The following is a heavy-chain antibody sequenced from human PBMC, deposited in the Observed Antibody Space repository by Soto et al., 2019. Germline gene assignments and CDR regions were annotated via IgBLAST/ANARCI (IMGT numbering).Heavy chain of an antibody. CDR1: GFTFSSYA. D-gene: IGHD2-21*02. V-gene: IGHV3-23*01. CDR3: AKARRGVTTIPGYY. CDR2: ISGSGGST. Sequence: HPGGSLRLSCAASGFTFSSYAMSWVRQAPGKGLEWVSAISGSGGSTYYADSVKGRFTISRDNSKNTLYLQMNSLRAEDTAVYYCAKARRGVTTIPGYYWGQGTLVTVSS. J-gene: IGHJ4*02.